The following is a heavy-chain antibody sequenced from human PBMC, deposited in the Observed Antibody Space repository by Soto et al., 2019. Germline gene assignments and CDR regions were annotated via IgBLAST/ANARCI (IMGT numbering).Heavy chain of an antibody. Sequence: ASVKVSCKASGYTFTSYGISWVRQAPGQGLEWMGWISAYNGNTNYAQKLQGRVTMTTDTSTSTAYMELRSLRSDDTAVYYCARDAQWLVNNYYYGMDVWGQGTTVTVSS. J-gene: IGHJ6*02. V-gene: IGHV1-18*01. CDR1: GYTFTSYG. CDR2: ISAYNGNT. D-gene: IGHD6-19*01. CDR3: ARDAQWLVNNYYYGMDV.